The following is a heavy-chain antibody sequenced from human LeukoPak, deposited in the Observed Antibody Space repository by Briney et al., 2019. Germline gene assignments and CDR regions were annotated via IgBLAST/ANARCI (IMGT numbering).Heavy chain of an antibody. J-gene: IGHJ4*02. D-gene: IGHD4-17*01. CDR3: AKRPSDYGDYVSYYY. CDR2: ISDDGRSK. CDR1: GFSFISYG. V-gene: IGHV3-30*18. Sequence: GGSLRLSCAASGFSFISYGMHWVRQAPGKGLEWVGVISDDGRSKDYADSVKGRFTISRDNSKDTLYLQMNSLRDEDTAEYYCAKRPSDYGDYVSYYYWGQGTLVTVSS.